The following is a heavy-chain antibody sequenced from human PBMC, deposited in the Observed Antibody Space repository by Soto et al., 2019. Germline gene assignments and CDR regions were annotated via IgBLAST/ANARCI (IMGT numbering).Heavy chain of an antibody. V-gene: IGHV3-33*01. CDR2: IWYDGSNK. Sequence: QVPLVESGGGVVQPGRSLRLSCAASGFSFSSYGMHWVRQAPGKGLEWVAVIWYDGSNKYYADSVKGRLTISRDNSKDTLYLQMNSLGAEDTAVYYFARGGYSVAYGMDVWGQGTTVTVPS. CDR1: GFSFSSYG. CDR3: ARGGYSVAYGMDV. D-gene: IGHD2-21*01. J-gene: IGHJ6*02.